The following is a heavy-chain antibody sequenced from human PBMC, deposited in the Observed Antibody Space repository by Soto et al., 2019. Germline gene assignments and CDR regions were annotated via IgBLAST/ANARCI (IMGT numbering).Heavy chain of an antibody. J-gene: IGHJ4*02. V-gene: IGHV3-66*01. CDR2: VYSGGTT. CDR1: GFTVSTYY. Sequence: EVQLVESGGGLVQPGGSLRLSCAASGFTVSTYYMNWVRQAPGEGLEWVSVVYSGGTTYYADSVRGRFTISRDNSKSTLFLQMNSRRAEYTAVYYCARGRSASSDFDSWGQGTLVTVSS. D-gene: IGHD3-10*01. CDR3: ARGRSASSDFDS.